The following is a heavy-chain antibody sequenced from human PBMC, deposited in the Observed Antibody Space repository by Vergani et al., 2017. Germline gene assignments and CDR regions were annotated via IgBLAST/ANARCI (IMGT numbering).Heavy chain of an antibody. CDR3: ASRDSIGLADAFDI. CDR1: GGTFSSYA. D-gene: IGHD3-10*01. Sequence: QVQLVQSGAEVKKPGASVKVSCKASGGTFSSYAISWVRQAPGQGLEWMGGIIPIFGTANYAQKFQGRVTITADESTSTAYMELSSLRSEDTAVYYCASRDSIGLADAFDIWGQGTMVTVSS. CDR2: IIPIFGTA. J-gene: IGHJ3*02. V-gene: IGHV1-69*13.